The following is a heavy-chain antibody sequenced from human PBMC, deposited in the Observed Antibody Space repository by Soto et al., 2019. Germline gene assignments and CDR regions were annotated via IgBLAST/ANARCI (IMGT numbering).Heavy chain of an antibody. Sequence: PGGSLRLSCAASGFTFSSYAMHWVRQAPGKGLEWVAVISYDGSNKYYADSVKGRFTISRDNSKNTLYLQMNSLRAEDTAVYYCARSMTTVVTPAADYFDYWGQGTLVTVSS. D-gene: IGHD4-17*01. J-gene: IGHJ4*02. CDR2: ISYDGSNK. CDR1: GFTFSSYA. CDR3: ARSMTTVVTPAADYFDY. V-gene: IGHV3-30-3*01.